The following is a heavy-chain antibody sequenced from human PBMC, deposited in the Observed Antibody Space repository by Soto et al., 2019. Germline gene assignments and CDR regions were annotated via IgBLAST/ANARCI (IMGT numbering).Heavy chain of an antibody. Sequence: PGWSLRLSCAASGFTFSSYAMSWVRQAPGKGLEWVSAISGSGGSTYYADSVKGRFTISRDNSKNTLYLQMNSLRAEDTAVYYCAKDPLNSYGSAGGWFDPWGQGTLVTASS. D-gene: IGHD3-10*01. CDR1: GFTFSSYA. V-gene: IGHV3-23*01. CDR2: ISGSGGST. J-gene: IGHJ5*02. CDR3: AKDPLNSYGSAGGWFDP.